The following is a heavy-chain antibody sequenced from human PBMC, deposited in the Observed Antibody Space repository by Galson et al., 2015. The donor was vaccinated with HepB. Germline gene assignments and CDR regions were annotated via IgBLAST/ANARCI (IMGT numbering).Heavy chain of an antibody. D-gene: IGHD1-1*01. Sequence: SLRLSCAGSGFTFSRTGMTWVRQAPGKGLECVSAIRVSGSGKDYADSVRGRFTISRDNSKNMLYLQMNDLRAEDTAVYYCAKGTTSIDYWGQGTLVTVSS. CDR3: AKGTTSIDY. V-gene: IGHV3-23*01. CDR1: GFTFSRTG. CDR2: IRVSGSGK. J-gene: IGHJ4*02.